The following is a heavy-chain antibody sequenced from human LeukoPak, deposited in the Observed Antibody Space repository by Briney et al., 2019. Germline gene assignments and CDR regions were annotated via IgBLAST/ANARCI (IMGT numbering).Heavy chain of an antibody. D-gene: IGHD3-22*01. CDR3: ARDHHDSSGYYSDAFDI. Sequence: ASVKVSCKASGYTFTSYGISWVRQAPGQGLEWMGWISAYNGNTNYAQKLRGRVTMTTDTSKNTAYMELRSLRSDDTAVYYCARDHHDSSGYYSDAFDIWGQGTMVTVSS. CDR2: ISAYNGNT. V-gene: IGHV1-18*01. CDR1: GYTFTSYG. J-gene: IGHJ3*02.